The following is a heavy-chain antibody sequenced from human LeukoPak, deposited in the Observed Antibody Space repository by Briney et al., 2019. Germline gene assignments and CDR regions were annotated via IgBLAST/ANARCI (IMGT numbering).Heavy chain of an antibody. CDR1: GFTFDDYA. Sequence: PGGSLRLSCAASGFTFDDYAMHWVRQAPGKGLEWVSGISWNGGSVGYADSVRGRFTISRDNAKNSLHLQMNSLRPEDTAFYYCTKYRGSGYYPIDYFDYWGLGTLVTVS. CDR3: TKYRGSGYYPIDYFDY. V-gene: IGHV3-9*01. J-gene: IGHJ4*02. CDR2: ISWNGGSV. D-gene: IGHD3-22*01.